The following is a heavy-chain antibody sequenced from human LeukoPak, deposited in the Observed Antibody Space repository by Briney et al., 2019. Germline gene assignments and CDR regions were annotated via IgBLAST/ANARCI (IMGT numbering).Heavy chain of an antibody. Sequence: GGSLRLSCAASGSTFSSYGMHWVRQAPGKGLEWVAVIWYDGSNKYYADSVKGRFTISRDNSKNTLYLQMNSLRAEDTVVYYCARDGPGGKRGNYYYYGMDVWGQGTTVTVSS. CDR1: GSTFSSYG. D-gene: IGHD4-23*01. V-gene: IGHV3-33*01. CDR2: IWYDGSNK. CDR3: ARDGPGGKRGNYYYYGMDV. J-gene: IGHJ6*02.